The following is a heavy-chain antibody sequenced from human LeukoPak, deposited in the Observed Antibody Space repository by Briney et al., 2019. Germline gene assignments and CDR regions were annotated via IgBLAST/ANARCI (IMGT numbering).Heavy chain of an antibody. Sequence: GGSLRLSCAASEFTFSSFAMSWVRQAPGKGLEWVSHISGSGGSTFYADSVKGRFTISRDNSKNTLYLQLDSLRAEDTAIYYCAKGYDHTYSHYWGQGTLVTVSS. V-gene: IGHV3-23*01. J-gene: IGHJ4*02. D-gene: IGHD2-2*01. CDR2: ISGSGGST. CDR1: EFTFSSFA. CDR3: AKGYDHTYSHY.